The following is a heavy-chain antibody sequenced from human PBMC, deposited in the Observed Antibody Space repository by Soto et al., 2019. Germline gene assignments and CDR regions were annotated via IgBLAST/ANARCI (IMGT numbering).Heavy chain of an antibody. D-gene: IGHD2-2*02. J-gene: IGHJ5*02. V-gene: IGHV1-3*01. CDR2: INAGNGNT. CDR1: GYTFTSYA. Sequence: ASVKVSCKASGYTFTSYAMHWVRQAPGQRLEWMGWINAGNGNTKYSQKFQGRVTITRDTSASTAYMELSSLRSEDTAVYYCARDGYCSSTSCYNDWYDPWGQGTLVTVSS. CDR3: ARDGYCSSTSCYNDWYDP.